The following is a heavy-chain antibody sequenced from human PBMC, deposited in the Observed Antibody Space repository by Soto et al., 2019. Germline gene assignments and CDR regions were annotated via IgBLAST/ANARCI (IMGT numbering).Heavy chain of an antibody. J-gene: IGHJ4*02. CDR3: ARLKTSTWLYFDY. CDR1: GGTFSSHT. Sequence: GASVQVSCKASGGTFSSHTVTWVRQAPGQGLEWVGGIIPIFGTSNYAQKFQGRVTITADESTNTAYMERSSLRSEDTAVYYCARLKTSTWLYFDYWGQGTLVTVSS. V-gene: IGHV1-69*01. D-gene: IGHD3-22*01. CDR2: IIPIFGTS.